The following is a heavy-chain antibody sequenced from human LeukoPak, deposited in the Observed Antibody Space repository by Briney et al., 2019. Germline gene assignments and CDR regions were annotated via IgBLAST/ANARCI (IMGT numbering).Heavy chain of an antibody. CDR1: GGSISSYY. D-gene: IGHD1-7*01. J-gene: IGHJ3*02. CDR2: IDYSGST. V-gene: IGHV4-59*01. CDR3: ARNYMGYAFDI. Sequence: SETLSLTCTVSGGSISSYYWTWIRQPPEKGLEWIGYIDYSGSTTYNPSLESRVTISVGTSKNQFSLKLSSVTAADTAVYYCARNYMGYAFDIWGQGTMVTVSS.